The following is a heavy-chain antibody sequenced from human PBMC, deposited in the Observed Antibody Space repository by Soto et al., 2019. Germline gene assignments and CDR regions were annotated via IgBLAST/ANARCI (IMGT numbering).Heavy chain of an antibody. J-gene: IGHJ4*02. CDR1: GFTFSSYE. V-gene: IGHV3-48*03. CDR2: LDSRAGTI. D-gene: IGHD1-26*01. Sequence: PGGSLRLSCAASGFTFSSYEMNWVRQAPGKGLESVSYLDSRAGTIHYADSVKGRFTISRDNARNSLYLQMNSLRVEDTAVYYCTRGRGLSGSYYAFDYWGQGSLVTVSS. CDR3: TRGRGLSGSYYAFDY.